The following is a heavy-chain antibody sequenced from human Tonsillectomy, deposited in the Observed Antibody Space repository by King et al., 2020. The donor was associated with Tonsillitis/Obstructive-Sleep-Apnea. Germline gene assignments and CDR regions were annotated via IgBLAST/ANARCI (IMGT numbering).Heavy chain of an antibody. CDR2: ISSSSSYI. J-gene: IGHJ4*02. D-gene: IGHD4-17*01. CDR3: ARDMKADYGVDY. Sequence: VQLVESGGGLVKPGGSLRLSCAASGFTFSSYSMNWVRQAPGKGLEWVSSISSSSSYIYYADSVKGRFTISRENAKNSLYLQMNSLRAEDTAVYYCARDMKADYGVDYWGQGTLVTVSS. CDR1: GFTFSSYS. V-gene: IGHV3-21*01.